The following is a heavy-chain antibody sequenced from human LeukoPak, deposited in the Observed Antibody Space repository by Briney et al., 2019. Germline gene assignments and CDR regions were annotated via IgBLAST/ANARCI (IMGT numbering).Heavy chain of an antibody. J-gene: IGHJ6*02. V-gene: IGHV3-23*01. D-gene: IGHD3-3*01. Sequence: GGSLRLSCAASGSTFSSYAMSWVRQAPGKGLEWVSAISGSGGSTYYADSVKGRFTISRDNSKNTLYLQMNSLRAEDTAVYYCAKDRPTYDFWSGYYSVLHYYGMDVWGQGTTVTVSS. CDR2: ISGSGGST. CDR3: AKDRPTYDFWSGYYSVLHYYGMDV. CDR1: GSTFSSYA.